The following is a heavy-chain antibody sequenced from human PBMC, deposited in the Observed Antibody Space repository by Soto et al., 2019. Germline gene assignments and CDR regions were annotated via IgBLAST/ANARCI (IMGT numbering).Heavy chain of an antibody. J-gene: IGHJ4*02. CDR3: VRREAVAGSQFDF. CDR2: IYFTGTS. CDR1: GGSLSSGSFF. V-gene: IGHV4-39*02. Sequence: SETLSLTCTVSGGSLSSGSFFWGWIRQPPGKGLEWIGHIYFTGTSSYSPSLKSRVTMFVDTSKNNFSLRLTSVTAAHTAVYYCVRREAVAGSQFDFWGQGTLVT. D-gene: IGHD6-19*01.